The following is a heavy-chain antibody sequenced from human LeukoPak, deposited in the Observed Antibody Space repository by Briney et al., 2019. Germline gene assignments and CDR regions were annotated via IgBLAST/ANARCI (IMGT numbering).Heavy chain of an antibody. CDR1: GGSSSGYY. D-gene: IGHD2-2*01. J-gene: IGHJ6*03. V-gene: IGHV4-34*01. Sequence: SETLSLTCAVYGGSSSGYYWSWIRQPPGKGLEWIGEINHSGSTNYNPSLKSRVTISVDTSKNQFSLKLSSVTAADTAVYYCARRRVERVPAARFYYYYYMDVWGKGTTVTVSS. CDR3: ARRRVERVPAARFYYYYYMDV. CDR2: INHSGST.